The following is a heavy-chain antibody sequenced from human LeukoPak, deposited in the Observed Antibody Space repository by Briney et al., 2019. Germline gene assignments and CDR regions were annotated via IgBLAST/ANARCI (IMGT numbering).Heavy chain of an antibody. CDR1: GFTFSSYA. V-gene: IGHV3-23*01. CDR3: AKTPGAAVAAY. Sequence: GGSLRLSCAASGFTFSSYAMSWVRQAPGKGLEWVSAISGSGGSTYYADSVKDRFTISRDNSKNTLYLQMNSLRAEDTAVYYCAKTPGAAVAAYWGQGTLVTVSS. J-gene: IGHJ4*02. CDR2: ISGSGGST. D-gene: IGHD6-19*01.